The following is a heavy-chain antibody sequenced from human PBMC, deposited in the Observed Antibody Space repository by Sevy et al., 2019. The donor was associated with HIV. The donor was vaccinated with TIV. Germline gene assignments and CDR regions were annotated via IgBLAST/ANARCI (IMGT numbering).Heavy chain of an antibody. D-gene: IGHD2-21*01. CDR2: IQYDGSNK. CDR1: GFSYSSDG. V-gene: IGHV3-30*02. J-gene: IGHJ4*02. CDR3: VKEGGGEGGDH. Sequence: GGSLRLSCAASGFSYSSDGMHWVRQAPGKGLEWVAYIQYDGSNKDYADSVKGRFTISRDNSKNTLDLQMNSLRVEDTAVYYCVKEGGGEGGDHWGQGTLVTVSS.